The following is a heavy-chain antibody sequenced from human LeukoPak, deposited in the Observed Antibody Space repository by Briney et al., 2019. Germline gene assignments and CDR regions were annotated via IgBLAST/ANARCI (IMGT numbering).Heavy chain of an antibody. Sequence: SQTLSLTCTVSGGSISSGSYYWSWIRQPAGKGLEWIGRIYTSGSTNYNPSLKSRVTISEDTSKNQFSLKLSSVTAADTAVYYCARNSIAAAGYPDYWGQGTLVTVSS. CDR2: IYTSGST. CDR1: GGSISSGSYY. D-gene: IGHD6-13*01. V-gene: IGHV4-61*02. CDR3: ARNSIAAAGYPDY. J-gene: IGHJ4*02.